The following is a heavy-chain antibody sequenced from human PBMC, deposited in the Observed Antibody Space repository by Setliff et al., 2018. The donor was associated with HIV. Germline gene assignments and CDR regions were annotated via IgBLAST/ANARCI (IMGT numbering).Heavy chain of an antibody. Sequence: PGGSLRLSCAASGFTFSSYAMSWVRQAPGKGLQWVSAMSGSGANAYYADSVKGRFTVSRDNAKNSLYLQMNSLRAEDTAVYYCARDPIEGSPDYFDYWGQGALVTVSS. V-gene: IGHV3-23*01. J-gene: IGHJ4*02. CDR1: GFTFSSYA. D-gene: IGHD1-26*01. CDR3: ARDPIEGSPDYFDY. CDR2: MSGSGANA.